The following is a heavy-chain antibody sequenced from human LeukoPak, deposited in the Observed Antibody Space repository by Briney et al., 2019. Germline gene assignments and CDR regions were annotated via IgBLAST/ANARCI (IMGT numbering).Heavy chain of an antibody. V-gene: IGHV4-34*12. D-gene: IGHD5-12*01. CDR3: ASGGWATRLHS. CDR2: MFDGKTT. Sequence: DTLSLICSVYSESLNYYYWSWLRQSPGKGLEWIGEMFDGKTTNYNPSLDSRVTISAATTSNQFSLNLKSVTAADTAVYYCASGGWATRLHSWAQGTLVIVSS. J-gene: IGHJ4*02. CDR1: SESLNYYY.